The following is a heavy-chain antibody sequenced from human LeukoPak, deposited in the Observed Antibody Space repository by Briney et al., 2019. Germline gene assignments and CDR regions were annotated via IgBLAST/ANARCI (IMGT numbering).Heavy chain of an antibody. J-gene: IGHJ4*02. Sequence: SVKVSCKASGGTFSSYAVSWVRQAPGQGLEWMGGIIPIFGTANYAQKFQGRVTITRDTSASTAYMELSSLRSEDTAVYYCARDVGFAEFWILYWGQGTLVTVSS. CDR2: IIPIFGTA. V-gene: IGHV1-69*05. CDR3: ARDVGFAEFWILY. D-gene: IGHD3-10*01. CDR1: GGTFSSYA.